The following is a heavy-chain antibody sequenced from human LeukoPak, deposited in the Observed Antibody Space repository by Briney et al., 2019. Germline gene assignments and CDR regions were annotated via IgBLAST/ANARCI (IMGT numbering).Heavy chain of an antibody. CDR2: VKPKSGDS. D-gene: IGHD2-8*01. V-gene: IGHV1-2*06. CDR3: ARDRGVPGPGNALDI. Sequence: ASVRVSCKASGYTFTNYLMHWVRQAPGQGLEWLGLVKPKSGDSDFAQKFRGRVTVTTDVSTTTIHMELSNLRSDDTAVYYCARDRGVPGPGNALDIWGQGTMVTVSS. CDR1: GYTFTNYL. J-gene: IGHJ3*02.